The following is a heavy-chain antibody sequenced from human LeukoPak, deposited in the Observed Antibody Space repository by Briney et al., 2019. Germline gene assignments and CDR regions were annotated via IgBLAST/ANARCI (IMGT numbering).Heavy chain of an antibody. CDR3: ARDRGITGTTSLDY. J-gene: IGHJ4*02. D-gene: IGHD1-20*01. CDR2: ISSSSSYI. V-gene: IGHV3-21*01. Sequence: GGSLRLSCAASGFTFSFYSMNWVRQAPGKGLEWVASISSSSSYIYYADSVKGRFTISRDNAKNSLYLQMNSLRAEDTAVYYCARDRGITGTTSLDYWGQGTLVTVSS. CDR1: GFTFSFYS.